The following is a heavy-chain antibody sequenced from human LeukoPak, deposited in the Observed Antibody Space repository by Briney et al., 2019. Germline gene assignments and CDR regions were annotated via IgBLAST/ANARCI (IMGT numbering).Heavy chain of an antibody. Sequence: PSETLSLTCTVSGGSISTSHYWIWIRQPPGKGLEWIGSIYYSGSTYYNPSLKSRVTISVDTSKNQFSLKLSSVTAADTAVYYCARDESPITMVRGVIRRGWYFDLWGRGTLVTVSS. J-gene: IGHJ2*01. CDR1: GGSISTSHY. D-gene: IGHD3-10*01. CDR3: ARDESPITMVRGVIRRGWYFDL. V-gene: IGHV4-39*02. CDR2: IYYSGST.